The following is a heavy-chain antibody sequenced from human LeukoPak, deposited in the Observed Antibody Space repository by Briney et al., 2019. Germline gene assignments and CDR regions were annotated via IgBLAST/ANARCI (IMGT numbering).Heavy chain of an antibody. CDR2: IIQDGSAK. Sequence: GGSLRLSCVASGFTFSNYRMSWVRQAPGKGLVWVASIIQDGSAKNYVDSVKGRFTISRDNAKNSLYLQMNSLRAEDTAVYYCARVTSYYYNTSGDYYFDYWGQGTLVTVSS. V-gene: IGHV3-7*04. D-gene: IGHD3-22*01. J-gene: IGHJ4*02. CDR3: ARVTSYYYNTSGDYYFDY. CDR1: GFTFSNYR.